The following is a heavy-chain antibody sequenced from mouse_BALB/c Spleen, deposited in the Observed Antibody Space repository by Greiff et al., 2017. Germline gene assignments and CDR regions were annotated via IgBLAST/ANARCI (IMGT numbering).Heavy chain of an antibody. CDR2: ISSGSSTI. Sequence: EVQLVESGGGLVHPGGSRKLSCAASGFTFSSFGMHWVRQAPEKGLEWVAYISSGSSTIYYADTVKGRFTISRDNPKNTLFLQMTSLRSEDTAMYYCARTEDGNYVTSYAMDYWGQGTSVTVSS. D-gene: IGHD2-1*01. V-gene: IGHV5-17*02. CDR1: GFTFSSFG. J-gene: IGHJ4*01. CDR3: ARTEDGNYVTSYAMDY.